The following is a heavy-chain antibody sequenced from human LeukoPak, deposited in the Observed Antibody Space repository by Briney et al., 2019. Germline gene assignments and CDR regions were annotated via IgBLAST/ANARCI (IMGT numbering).Heavy chain of an antibody. J-gene: IGHJ4*02. CDR2: IYHSGST. CDR1: GGSISSGGYS. D-gene: IGHD2-2*01. Sequence: SETLSLTCAVSGGSISSGGYSWSWIRQPPGKGLEWIGYIYHSGSTYYSPSLKSRVTISVDTSKNQFSLKLSSVTAADTAVYYCARGWEDQPAPVDYWGQGTLVTVSS. V-gene: IGHV4-30-2*01. CDR3: ARGWEDQPAPVDY.